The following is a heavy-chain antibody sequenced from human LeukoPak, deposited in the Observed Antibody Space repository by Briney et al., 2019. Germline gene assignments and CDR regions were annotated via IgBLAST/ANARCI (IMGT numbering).Heavy chain of an antibody. CDR1: GFTFDDYA. CDR3: AKDGGYYDHFDY. J-gene: IGHJ4*02. V-gene: IGHV3-9*01. Sequence: HPEGSLRLSCAASGFTFDDYAMHWVRQAPGKGLEWVSGISWNSGSIGYADSVKGRFTISRDNAKNSLYLQMNSLRAEDTALYYCAKDGGYYDHFDYWGQGTLVTVSS. D-gene: IGHD3-22*01. CDR2: ISWNSGSI.